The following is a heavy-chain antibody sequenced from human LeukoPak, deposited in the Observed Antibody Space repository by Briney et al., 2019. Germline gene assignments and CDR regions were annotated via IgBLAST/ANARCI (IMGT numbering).Heavy chain of an antibody. CDR3: VTDRNRGGGY. D-gene: IGHD3-16*01. CDR1: GCTFSNYW. J-gene: IGHJ4*02. V-gene: IGHV3-7*01. Sequence: GGSLRLSCAVSGCTFSNYWISWVRQAPGKGLEWVANINPDGSEKYYVDSVKGRFTISRDNAKNSLYLQMNSLRAEHTAVYYCVTDRNRGGGYWGQGTLVTVSS. CDR2: INPDGSEK.